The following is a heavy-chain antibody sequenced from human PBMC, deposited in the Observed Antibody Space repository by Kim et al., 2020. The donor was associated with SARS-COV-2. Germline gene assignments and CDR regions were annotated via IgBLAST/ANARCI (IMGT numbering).Heavy chain of an antibody. CDR2: INHSGST. CDR3: ARGYRGITIFGVVTKGYYYMDV. V-gene: IGHV4-34*01. Sequence: SETLSLTCAVYGGSFSGYYWSWIRQPPGKGLEWIGEINHSGSTNYNPSPKSRVTISVDTSKNQFSLKLSSVTAADTAVYYCARGYRGITIFGVVTKGYYYMDVWGKGTTVTVSS. J-gene: IGHJ6*03. CDR1: GGSFSGYY. D-gene: IGHD3-3*01.